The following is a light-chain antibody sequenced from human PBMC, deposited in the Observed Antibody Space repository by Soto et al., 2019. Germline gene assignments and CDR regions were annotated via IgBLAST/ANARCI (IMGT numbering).Light chain of an antibody. CDR3: QQYTSSLIT. CDR2: GAS. J-gene: IGKJ5*01. Sequence: DIVLTQSPGTLSLSPGERASLSCRASQSVSSNLAWYQQKPGQAPRLLIYGASTRATGIPARFSGSGSGTDFTLTISSLEPEDFAVYYCQQYTSSLITFGQGTRLEIK. CDR1: QSVSSN. V-gene: IGKV3-20*01.